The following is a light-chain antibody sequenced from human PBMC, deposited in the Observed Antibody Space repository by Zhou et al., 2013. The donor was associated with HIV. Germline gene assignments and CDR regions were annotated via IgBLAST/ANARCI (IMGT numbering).Light chain of an antibody. CDR1: QSVTSSF. CDR3: QQYGSSQFT. CDR2: GAS. Sequence: EIVLTQSPGTLSLSPGERVTLSCKASQSVTSSFLAWYQLKPGLAPRLLIYGASSRATGIPDRFSGSGSGTDFTLTISRLEPEDFAVYYCQQYGSSQFTFGPGTKVDIK. V-gene: IGKV3-20*01. J-gene: IGKJ3*01.